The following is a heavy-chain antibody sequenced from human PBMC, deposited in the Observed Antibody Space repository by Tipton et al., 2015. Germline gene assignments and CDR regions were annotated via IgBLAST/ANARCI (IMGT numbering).Heavy chain of an antibody. CDR2: ISGNGNTI. D-gene: IGHD1-26*01. CDR3: AKPLIQDSGSLLGAWDR. CDR1: GFTFNDYY. J-gene: IGHJ3*01. V-gene: IGHV3-11*04. Sequence: SLRLSCAASGFTFNDYYMHWLRQAPGKGLEWVSYISGNGNTIHYADSVKGRFTISRDNSENTLFLQMSSLRPEDTAVYYCAKPLIQDSGSLLGAWDRWGQVTIASVSS.